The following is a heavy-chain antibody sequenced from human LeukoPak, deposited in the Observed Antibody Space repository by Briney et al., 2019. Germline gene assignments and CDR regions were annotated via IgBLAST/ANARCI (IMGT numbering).Heavy chain of an antibody. CDR3: ARGAYCSGGSCLQPKRYDY. CDR1: GYTFTGYY. J-gene: IGHJ4*02. Sequence: ASVKVSCKASGYTFTGYYMHWVRQAPGQGLEWMGRINPNSGGTNYAQKFQGRVTMTRDASISTAYMELSRLRSDDTAVYYCARGAYCSGGSCLQPKRYDYWGQGTLVTVSS. D-gene: IGHD2-15*01. V-gene: IGHV1-2*06. CDR2: INPNSGGT.